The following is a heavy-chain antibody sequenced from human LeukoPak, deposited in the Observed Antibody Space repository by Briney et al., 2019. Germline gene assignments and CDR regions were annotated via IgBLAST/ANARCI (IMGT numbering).Heavy chain of an antibody. CDR1: GFTFSSYA. CDR2: ISGSGGST. D-gene: IGHD3-10*01. Sequence: GGSLRLSCAASGFTFSSYAMSWVRQAPGKGLEWVSAISGSGGSTYYADSVKGRFAISRDNSKNTLYLQMNSLRAEDTAVYYCAKSRASGSPPTPFDYWGQGTLVTVSS. J-gene: IGHJ4*02. CDR3: AKSRASGSPPTPFDY. V-gene: IGHV3-23*01.